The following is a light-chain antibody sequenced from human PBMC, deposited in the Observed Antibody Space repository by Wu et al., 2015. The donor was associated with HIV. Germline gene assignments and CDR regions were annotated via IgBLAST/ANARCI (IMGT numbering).Light chain of an antibody. CDR1: QRVGSRY. V-gene: IGKV3-20*01. J-gene: IGKJ2*03. Sequence: EIVLTQSPGILSLSPGERATLSCKASQRVGSRYLAWYQQKPGQAPRLLISAASSRATGIPDRFSGSGSETDFTLTISRLEPEDFAVYYCQQYGSSPPISFGQGTKVEI. CDR3: QQYGSSPPIS. CDR2: AAS.